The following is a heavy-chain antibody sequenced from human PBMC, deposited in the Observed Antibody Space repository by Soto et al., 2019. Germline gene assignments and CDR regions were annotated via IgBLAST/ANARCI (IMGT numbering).Heavy chain of an antibody. CDR1: GGSISSYY. V-gene: IGHV4-59*08. CDR3: ARLISGYVTYYFDY. J-gene: IGHJ4*02. CDR2: IYYSGST. Sequence: SSETLSLTCTVSGGSISSYYWSWIRQPPGKGLEWIGYIYYSGSTNYNPSLKSRVTISVDTSKNQFSLKLGSVTAADTAVYYCARLISGYVTYYFDYWGQGTLVTVSS. D-gene: IGHD5-12*01.